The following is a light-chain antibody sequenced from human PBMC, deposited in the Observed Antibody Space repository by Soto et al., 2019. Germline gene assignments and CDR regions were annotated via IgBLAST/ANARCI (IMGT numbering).Light chain of an antibody. CDR1: QSVSSIS. CDR2: GAS. Sequence: EIVFTQSPGTLSLSPGERATLSCRASQSVSSISLAWYQQKPGQAPRLLIYGASSRATGIPDRFSGSGSETGFTLTISRLEPEDFAVYYCQQYGSSPLTFGGGTKVDIK. J-gene: IGKJ4*01. V-gene: IGKV3-20*01. CDR3: QQYGSSPLT.